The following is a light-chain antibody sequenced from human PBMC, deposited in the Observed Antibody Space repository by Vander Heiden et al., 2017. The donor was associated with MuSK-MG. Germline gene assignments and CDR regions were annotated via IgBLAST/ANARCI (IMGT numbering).Light chain of an antibody. J-gene: IGLJ2*01. Sequence: QAVLTQPASLSASPGASASLTCTLRSGINVGSYTMYWYQVKPGSPPQYLLKFRSDSDNQRGSGVPSRFSGSTDISANAGILLISGLQSEDEAYYYCKNWNRGASLFGGGTKLTVL. CDR1: SGINVGSYT. CDR2: FRSDSDN. CDR3: KNWNRGASL. V-gene: IGLV5-45*01.